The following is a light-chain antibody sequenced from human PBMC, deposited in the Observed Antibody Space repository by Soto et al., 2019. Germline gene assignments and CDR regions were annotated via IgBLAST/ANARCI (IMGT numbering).Light chain of an antibody. Sequence: DIQMTQSPSTLSAFVGDRVTITCRASQFMSNWVVWYQQKSGKAPHLRIYEASTLVTGVPSRFSRSGSGTEFNLTISSLQPDDSATDFCQDSHVYTPLTFLGGNTVQIK. CDR2: EAS. V-gene: IGKV1-5*03. J-gene: IGKJ4*01. CDR1: QFMSNW. CDR3: QDSHVYTPLT.